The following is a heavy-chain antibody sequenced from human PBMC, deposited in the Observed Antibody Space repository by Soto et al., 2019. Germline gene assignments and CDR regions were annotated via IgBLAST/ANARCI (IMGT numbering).Heavy chain of an antibody. Sequence: QVQLVESGGGVVQPGRSLRLSCAASGFTFSSYGMHWVRQAPGKGLEWVAVISYTGTNKLYADSVKGRFTISRDNSKDTLYLQMDSLRPEETAVYYCAKGALSGSDVKERPPCDYWGKGTLVTVSS. CDR1: GFTFSSYG. CDR3: AKGALSGSDVKERPPCDY. D-gene: IGHD1-26*01. J-gene: IGHJ4*02. V-gene: IGHV3-30*18. CDR2: ISYTGTNK.